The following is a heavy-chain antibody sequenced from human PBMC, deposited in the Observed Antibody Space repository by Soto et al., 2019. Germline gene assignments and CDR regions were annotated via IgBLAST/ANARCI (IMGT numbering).Heavy chain of an antibody. CDR3: ASFLWFGELLDMDV. D-gene: IGHD3-10*01. Sequence: EVQLVESGGGLVQPGGSLRLSCAASGFTFSGYWMHWVRQAPGKGLVWVSRINSDGSSTSYADSVKGRFTISRDNAKNTLYLQMNSLRAEDTAVYYCASFLWFGELLDMDVWGKGTTVTVSS. V-gene: IGHV3-74*01. CDR1: GFTFSGYW. CDR2: INSDGSST. J-gene: IGHJ6*04.